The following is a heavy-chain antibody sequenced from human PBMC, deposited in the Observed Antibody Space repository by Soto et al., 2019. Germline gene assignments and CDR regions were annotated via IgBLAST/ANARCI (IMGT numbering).Heavy chain of an antibody. Sequence: SQTLSLTCAISGDFVSSNSAAWNWIRQSPSRGLEWLGRTYYRSKWYNDYAVSVKSRITINPDTSKNQFSLQLNSVTPEDTAVYYCARTLAVAGLNNWFDPWGQGTLVTVSS. CDR1: GDFVSSNSAA. V-gene: IGHV6-1*01. J-gene: IGHJ5*02. D-gene: IGHD6-19*01. CDR2: TYYRSKWYN. CDR3: ARTLAVAGLNNWFDP.